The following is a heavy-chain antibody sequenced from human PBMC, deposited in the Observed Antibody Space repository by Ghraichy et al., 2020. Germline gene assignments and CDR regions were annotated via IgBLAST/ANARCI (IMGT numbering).Heavy chain of an antibody. Sequence: SETLSLTCTVSGGSINSYLWSWIRQPPGKGLEWIGYIYYSGSTNYNPSLKSRVTISVDTSKNQFSLKLSSVTAADTAVYYCARDSGDGYPDYWGQGTLVTVSS. CDR1: GGSINSYL. J-gene: IGHJ4*02. CDR2: IYYSGST. V-gene: IGHV4-59*01. D-gene: IGHD5-24*01. CDR3: ARDSGDGYPDY.